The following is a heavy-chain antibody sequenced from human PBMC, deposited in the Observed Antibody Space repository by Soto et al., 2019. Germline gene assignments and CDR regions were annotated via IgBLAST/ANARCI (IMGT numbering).Heavy chain of an antibody. V-gene: IGHV4-30-2*01. D-gene: IGHD6-6*01. Sequence: QPQLQESGSGLVKPSQTLSLTCAVSGGSISSGGYSWSWIRQPPGKGLEWIGYIYHSGSTYYNPSLKSRVTISVDRSKNQFSLKLSSVTAADTAVYYCARGVAARPDFDYWGQGTLVTVSS. J-gene: IGHJ4*02. CDR1: GGSISSGGYS. CDR2: IYHSGST. CDR3: ARGVAARPDFDY.